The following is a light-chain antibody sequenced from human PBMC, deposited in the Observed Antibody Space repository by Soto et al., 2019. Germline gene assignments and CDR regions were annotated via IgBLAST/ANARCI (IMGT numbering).Light chain of an antibody. CDR1: SSNIGSNT. CDR2: SNN. CDR3: AAWDDSLNGLYV. V-gene: IGLV1-44*01. Sequence: QSVLTQPPSASGTPGQRVTISCSGSSSNIGSNTVNWYQQLPGTAPKLIIYSNNQRPSGVPDRFSGSKSGTSASLAISGLQSEDGTDYYCAAWDDSLNGLYVFGTGTKLTVL. J-gene: IGLJ1*01.